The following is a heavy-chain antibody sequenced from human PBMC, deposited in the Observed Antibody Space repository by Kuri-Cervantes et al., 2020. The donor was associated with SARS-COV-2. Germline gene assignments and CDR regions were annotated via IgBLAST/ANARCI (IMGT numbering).Heavy chain of an antibody. CDR2: VNHRGST. D-gene: IGHD4-23*01. CDR1: GESFSGYY. CDR3: ARDLGGSNYGGGDY. J-gene: IGHJ4*02. V-gene: IGHV4-34*01. Sequence: SETLSLTCAFYGESFSGYYWNWIRQSPGKGLEWIGEVNHRGSTNYNPSLKSRVTISVDTSSKQFSLHLGSVTAADTAVYYCARDLGGSNYGGGDYWGQGTLVTVSS.